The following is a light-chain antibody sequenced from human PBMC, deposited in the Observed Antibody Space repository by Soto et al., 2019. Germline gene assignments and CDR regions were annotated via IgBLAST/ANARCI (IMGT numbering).Light chain of an antibody. CDR2: DAS. CDR3: EQRSKWPPCT. CDR1: QSINSY. V-gene: IGKV3-11*01. Sequence: EIVLTQSPATLSLSPGETATLSCRASQSINSYLAWYQQRPGQAPRLLIYDASNRATGSPARFSGSGSGTDFTLTISSLEPEDFALYYCEQRSKWPPCTFGQGTKVEIK. J-gene: IGKJ1*01.